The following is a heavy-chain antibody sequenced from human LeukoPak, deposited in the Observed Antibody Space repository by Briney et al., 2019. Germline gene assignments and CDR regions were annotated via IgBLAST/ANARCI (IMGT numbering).Heavy chain of an antibody. Sequence: GGSLRLSCAAPGFTFSSYAMSWVRQAPGKGLEWVSAISGSGGSTYYADSVKGRFTISRDNSKNTLYLQMNSLRAEDTAVYYCAKAPYCSSTSCYSFDYWGQGTLVTVSS. CDR2: ISGSGGST. CDR1: GFTFSSYA. D-gene: IGHD2-2*02. V-gene: IGHV3-23*01. J-gene: IGHJ4*02. CDR3: AKAPYCSSTSCYSFDY.